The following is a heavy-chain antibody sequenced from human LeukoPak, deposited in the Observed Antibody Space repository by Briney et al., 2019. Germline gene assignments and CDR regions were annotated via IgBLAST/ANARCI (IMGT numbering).Heavy chain of an antibody. CDR2: ISAYNGNT. J-gene: IGHJ4*02. D-gene: IGHD3-10*01. V-gene: IGHV1-18*01. CDR3: ARANYGSGSYYIDY. CDR1: GYTFTSYG. Sequence: ASVKVSCKASGYTFTSYGISWVRQAPGQGLEWMGWISAYNGNTNYAQKLQGRVTMTTDTSTSTAYMELRGLRSDDTAVYYCARANYGSGSYYIDYWGQGTLVTVSS.